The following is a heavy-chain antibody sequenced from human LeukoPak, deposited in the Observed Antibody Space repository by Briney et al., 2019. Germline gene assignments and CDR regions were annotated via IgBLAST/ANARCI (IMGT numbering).Heavy chain of an antibody. D-gene: IGHD6-13*01. Sequence: GGSLRLSCAASGFTVNSNYMSWVRQAPGKGLEWVSVIYSGGSTYYADSVKGRFTISRDNSKNTLYLQMNSLRAEDTAVYYCARSAGSSWYQYYFDYWGQGTLVTVSS. V-gene: IGHV3-66*01. CDR2: IYSGGST. J-gene: IGHJ4*02. CDR3: ARSAGSSWYQYYFDY. CDR1: GFTVNSNY.